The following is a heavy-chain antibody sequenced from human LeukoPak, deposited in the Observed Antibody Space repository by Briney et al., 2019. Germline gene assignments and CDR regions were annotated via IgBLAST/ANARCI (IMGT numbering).Heavy chain of an antibody. J-gene: IGHJ6*03. V-gene: IGHV1-69*04. Sequence: SVKVSCKASGGTFSSYAISWVRQAPGQGLEWMGRIIPIVGIANYAQKFQGRVTITADKSTSTAYTELSSLRSEDTAVYYCARGLLLGTGNYYYYYMDVWGKGTTVTVSS. CDR1: GGTFSSYA. CDR3: ARGLLLGTGNYYYYYMDV. CDR2: IIPIVGIA. D-gene: IGHD1-1*01.